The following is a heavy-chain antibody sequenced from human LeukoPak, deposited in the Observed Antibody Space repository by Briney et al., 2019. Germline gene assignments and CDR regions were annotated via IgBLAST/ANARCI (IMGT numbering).Heavy chain of an antibody. V-gene: IGHV3-30*03. D-gene: IGHD2-2*01. J-gene: IGHJ4*02. Sequence: GGSLRLSCAASGFTVSSNYMSWVRQAPGKGLEWVAVISYDGSNKYYVDSVKGRFTIFRDNSKNTLYLQMNSLRAEDTAVYYCARGNHIVVVPAATPSFGYWGQGTLVTVSS. CDR3: ARGNHIVVVPAATPSFGY. CDR1: GFTVSSNY. CDR2: ISYDGSNK.